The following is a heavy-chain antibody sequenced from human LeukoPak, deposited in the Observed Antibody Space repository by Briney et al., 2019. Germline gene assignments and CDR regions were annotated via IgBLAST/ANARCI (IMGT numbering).Heavy chain of an antibody. CDR3: ARDFNFWSGDNAFDI. CDR1: GGSISSGSYY. D-gene: IGHD3-3*01. CDR2: IYTSGST. V-gene: IGHV4-61*02. Sequence: SQTLSLTCTVSGGSISSGSYYWSWIRQPAGKGLEWIGRIYTSGSTNYNPSLKGRVTISVDTSKNQFSLKLSSVTAADTAVYYCARDFNFWSGDNAFDIWGQGTMVTVSS. J-gene: IGHJ3*02.